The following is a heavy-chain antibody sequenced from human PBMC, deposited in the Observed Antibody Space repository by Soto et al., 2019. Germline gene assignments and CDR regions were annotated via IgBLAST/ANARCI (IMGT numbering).Heavy chain of an antibody. D-gene: IGHD6-13*01. CDR1: GGSISSYY. J-gene: IGHJ4*02. CDR2: IYYSGST. V-gene: IGHV4-59*01. Sequence: PSETLSLNCTVSGGSISSYYWSWIRQPPGKGLEWIGYIYYSGSTNYNPSFMSRVTISVDTSKYQFSLKLSFVTAADTAVYYFSRVVPVFGTYSSSGDYFDYWGQGTLVTVSS. CDR3: SRVVPVFGTYSSSGDYFDY.